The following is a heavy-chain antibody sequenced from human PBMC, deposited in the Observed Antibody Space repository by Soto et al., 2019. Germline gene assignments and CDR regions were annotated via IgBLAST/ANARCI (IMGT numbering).Heavy chain of an antibody. D-gene: IGHD3-3*01. CDR3: ARPHTTYYDFWSGYTPRYMDV. Sequence: PSETLSLTCTVSGGSISSSSYYWGWIRQPPGKGLEWIGSIYYSGSTYYNPSLKSRVTISVDTPKNQFSLKLSSVTAADTAVYYCARPHTTYYDFWSGYTPRYMDVWGKGTTVTVSS. CDR2: IYYSGST. V-gene: IGHV4-39*01. J-gene: IGHJ6*03. CDR1: GGSISSSSYY.